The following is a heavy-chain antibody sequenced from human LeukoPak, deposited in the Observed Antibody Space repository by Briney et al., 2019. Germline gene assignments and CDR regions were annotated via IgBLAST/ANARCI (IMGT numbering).Heavy chain of an antibody. V-gene: IGHV3-43D*03. J-gene: IGHJ4*02. CDR1: GFTFSSYA. D-gene: IGHD3-3*01. Sequence: SGGSLRLSCAASGFTFSSYAITWVRQAPGKGLEWVSLISWDGGSTYYADSVKGRFTISRDNSKNSLYLQMNSLRAEDTALYYCAKAGSFGVVIPFYFDYWGQGTLVTVSS. CDR2: ISWDGGST. CDR3: AKAGSFGVVIPFYFDY.